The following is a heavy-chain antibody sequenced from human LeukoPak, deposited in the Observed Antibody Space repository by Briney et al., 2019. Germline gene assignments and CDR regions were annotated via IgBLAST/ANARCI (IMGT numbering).Heavy chain of an antibody. V-gene: IGHV5-51*01. CDR3: ARQSRDGSETRGYYFDY. D-gene: IGHD3-10*01. CDR2: IYPADSDT. Sequence: NRGESLKISCQVSGYIFTNYWIGLVRQMPGKGLESMGIIYPADSDTTYSPSFQGQVTISADKSISTVYLQWSSLKASDTAMYYCARQSRDGSETRGYYFDYWGPGTQVTVSS. J-gene: IGHJ4*02. CDR1: GYIFTNYW.